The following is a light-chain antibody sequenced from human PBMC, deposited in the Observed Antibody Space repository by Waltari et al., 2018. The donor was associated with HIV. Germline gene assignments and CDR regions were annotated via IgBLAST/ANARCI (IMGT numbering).Light chain of an antibody. Sequence: QSVLTQPPSTSGTPGQRVTISCSGSSSNIGANWVCWFQQLPGTAPKLLIYRNCQRPSGVPDRYSASKSGTSASLAISDLRADDEADYYCAAWDDNLSAVVFGGRTKLTVL. J-gene: IGLJ2*01. CDR2: RNC. CDR1: SSNIGANW. CDR3: AAWDDNLSAVV. V-gene: IGLV1-47*01.